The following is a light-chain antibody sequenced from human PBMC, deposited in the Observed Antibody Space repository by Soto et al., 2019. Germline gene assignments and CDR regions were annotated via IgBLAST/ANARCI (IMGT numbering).Light chain of an antibody. CDR1: QNIGKY. J-gene: IGKJ4*01. Sequence: DVLMTQSPSSLSASVGDRITITCRASQNIGKYLNWYQQKVGEAPKAVIYGATSLHFRVPLRFSGTGSGTEFTLTINSLQLEDFGIYYCQQSYNFPRTFGGGTKVESK. V-gene: IGKV1-39*01. CDR3: QQSYNFPRT. CDR2: GAT.